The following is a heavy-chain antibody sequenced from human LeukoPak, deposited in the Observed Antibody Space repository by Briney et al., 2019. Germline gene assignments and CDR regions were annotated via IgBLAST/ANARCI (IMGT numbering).Heavy chain of an antibody. CDR1: GGTFSSYA. Sequence: SVKVSCKASGGTFSSYAISWVRQAPGQGLEWMGRIIPILGIANYAQKFQGRVTITADKSTSTAYMELSSLRSEDTAVYYCARSLGYCSSTSCNNWYFDLWGRGTLVTVSS. V-gene: IGHV1-69*04. D-gene: IGHD2-2*01. J-gene: IGHJ2*01. CDR2: IIPILGIA. CDR3: ARSLGYCSSTSCNNWYFDL.